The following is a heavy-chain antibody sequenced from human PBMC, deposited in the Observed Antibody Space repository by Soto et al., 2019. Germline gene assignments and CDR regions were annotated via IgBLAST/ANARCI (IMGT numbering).Heavy chain of an antibody. V-gene: IGHV3-74*01. J-gene: IGHJ1*01. Sequence: GGSLRLSCAASGFTFSSYWMHWVRQAPGKGLVWVSRINSDGSSTSYADSVKGRFTISRDNAKNTLYLQMNSLRAEDTAVYYCARETTRADRQASGWYWEYFQHWGQGTLVTVSS. CDR2: INSDGSST. CDR1: GFTFSSYW. D-gene: IGHD6-19*01. CDR3: ARETTRADRQASGWYWEYFQH.